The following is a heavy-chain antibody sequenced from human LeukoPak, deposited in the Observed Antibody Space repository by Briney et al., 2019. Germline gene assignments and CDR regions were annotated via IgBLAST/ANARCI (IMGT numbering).Heavy chain of an antibody. CDR2: ISSISHYI. D-gene: IGHD3-16*01. CDR1: EFASGRYT. CDR3: ARDLSLGMPGGFDY. V-gene: IGHV3-21*01. Sequence: GGTLGLSRALSEFASGRYTANWVCQAPGKGLEWVSTISSISHYIYYADSVRGRFTISRDNAKNSMFLQMNSLRAEDTGVYYCARDLSLGMPGGFDYWGQGALVTVSS. J-gene: IGHJ4*02.